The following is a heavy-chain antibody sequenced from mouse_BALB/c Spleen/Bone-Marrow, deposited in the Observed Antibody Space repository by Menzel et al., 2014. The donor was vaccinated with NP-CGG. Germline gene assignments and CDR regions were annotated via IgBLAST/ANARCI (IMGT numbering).Heavy chain of an antibody. J-gene: IGHJ4*01. CDR2: ISYSGTT. D-gene: IGHD2-1*01. CDR3: ARWDFGNHYAMDY. V-gene: IGHV3-8*02. Sequence: EVQLQQSGPSVVKPSQTLSLTCSVTGDSITSGFWNWIRKFPGNKLEYMGYISYSGTTYYNPSLKGRISFTRDTSKNQYYLQLISVTTEDTATYFCARWDFGNHYAMDYWGQGTSVTVSS. CDR1: GDSITSGF.